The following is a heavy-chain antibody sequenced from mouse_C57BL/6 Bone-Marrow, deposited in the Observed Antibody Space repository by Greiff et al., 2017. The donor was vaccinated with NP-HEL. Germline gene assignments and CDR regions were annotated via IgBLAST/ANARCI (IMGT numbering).Heavy chain of an antibody. CDR1: GFTFSDYG. J-gene: IGHJ4*01. CDR3: ARRYRGLYYYAMDY. V-gene: IGHV5-17*01. Sequence: DVMLVESGGGLVKPGGSLKLSCAASGFTFSDYGMHWVRQAPEKGLEWLAYISSGSSTIYYADTVKGRFTISRDNAKNTLFLQMTSLRSEDTAMYYCARRYRGLYYYAMDYWGQGTSVTVSS. D-gene: IGHD2-12*01. CDR2: ISSGSSTI.